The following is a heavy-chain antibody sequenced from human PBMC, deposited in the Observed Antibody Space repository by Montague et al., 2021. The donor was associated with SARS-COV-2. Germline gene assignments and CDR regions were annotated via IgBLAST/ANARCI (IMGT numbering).Heavy chain of an antibody. CDR2: ISSSGSTI. CDR1: GFTFSNYE. Sequence: SLRLSCAASGFTFSNYEMNWVRQAPGKGLEWVLYISSSGSTIYYADSVKGRFTISRDNAQNSLYLQMNSLRAEDTGVYYCARDRGYGDFYYYGMDVWSQGTTVTVSS. V-gene: IGHV3-48*03. J-gene: IGHJ6*02. CDR3: ARDRGYGDFYYYGMDV. D-gene: IGHD3-10*01.